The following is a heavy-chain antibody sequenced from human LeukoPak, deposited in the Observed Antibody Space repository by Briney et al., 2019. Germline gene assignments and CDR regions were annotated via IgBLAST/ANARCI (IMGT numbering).Heavy chain of an antibody. D-gene: IGHD3-9*01. J-gene: IGHJ5*02. Sequence: PGGSLRLSCAASGFAFSDYYMSWIRQAPGKGLEWASYISSSGSTIYYADSVKGRFTISRDNAKNSLYLQMNSLRAEDTAVYYCAREGEPLTGYYYWFDPWGQGTLVTVSS. V-gene: IGHV3-11*01. CDR1: GFAFSDYY. CDR3: AREGEPLTGYYYWFDP. CDR2: ISSSGSTI.